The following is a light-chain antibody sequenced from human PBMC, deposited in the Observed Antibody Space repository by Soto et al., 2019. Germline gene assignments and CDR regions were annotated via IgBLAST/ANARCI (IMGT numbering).Light chain of an antibody. J-gene: IGKJ4*01. V-gene: IGKV1-12*01. Sequence: DIQMTQSPASVSASVGDRVTITCRASQGISKWLAWYQQKPGKAPKLLIYLTSSLQSGVPSRFSGSGSGTDFTPTISSLQPEDFATYYCQQFKSYPLTFGGGTKVDIK. CDR1: QGISKW. CDR2: LTS. CDR3: QQFKSYPLT.